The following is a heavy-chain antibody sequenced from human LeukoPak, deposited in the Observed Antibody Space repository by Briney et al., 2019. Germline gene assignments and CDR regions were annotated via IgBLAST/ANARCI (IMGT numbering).Heavy chain of an antibody. CDR2: IYENGGTT. V-gene: IGHV3-23*01. D-gene: IGHD2-21*01. CDR1: GFTFRSHA. J-gene: IGHJ4*02. Sequence: GGSLRLSCVGSGFTFRSHAMSWVRQAPEKGLEFVSGIYENGGTTYYVDSVKGRFSISRDNSKNTLYLQMDSLRGEDTAVYYCAKDFRIGYSAHFDYWGQGALVTVSS. CDR3: AKDFRIGYSAHFDY.